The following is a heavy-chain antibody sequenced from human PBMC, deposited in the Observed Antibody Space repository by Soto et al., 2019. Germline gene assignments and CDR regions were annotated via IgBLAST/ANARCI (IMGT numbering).Heavy chain of an antibody. CDR2: IFSNDEK. CDR1: AFSLSNPRMG. CDR3: ARIQRSSKVVVAKAYFDY. V-gene: IGHV2-26*01. D-gene: IGHD3-22*01. Sequence: QVTLKESGPVLVKPTETLTLTCTVSAFSLSNPRMGVSWIRQPPGKALEWLAHIFSNDEKSYTTYLKSRLTISKDTAKRQVVLTMTNMDPVDTATYYCARIQRSSKVVVAKAYFDYRGQGNLVTVSS. J-gene: IGHJ4*02.